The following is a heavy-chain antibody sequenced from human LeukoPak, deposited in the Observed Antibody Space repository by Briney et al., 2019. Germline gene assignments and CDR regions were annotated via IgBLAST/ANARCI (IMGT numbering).Heavy chain of an antibody. CDR1: GYTLTDYY. J-gene: IGHJ6*02. CDR2: INPRGGST. CDR3: ATDCLSVAGGYHGMDV. Sequence: ASVKVSCKAAGYTLTDYYIHCVRHAPGQVLGWIGIINPRGGSTIYGQKFQGRVTMTRDTSTSTVYMELSTLRSEDTAVYSCATDCLSVAGGYHGMDVWGQGTTVTVSS. V-gene: IGHV1-46*01. D-gene: IGHD6-19*01.